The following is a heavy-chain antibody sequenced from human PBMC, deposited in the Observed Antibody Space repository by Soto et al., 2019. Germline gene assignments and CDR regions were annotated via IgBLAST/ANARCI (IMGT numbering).Heavy chain of an antibody. Sequence: QLQLQESGPGLVKPSETLSLTCTVSCGSITSSIYYWGWIRQPPGKGLEWIGSIYYSGSTYYNPSVKSQVTISVDTAKNQFSLKLRTVTAADTAVYYCARHTPAISISDHWGQGTLVTVSS. D-gene: IGHD2-15*01. CDR1: CGSITSSIYY. CDR2: IYYSGST. V-gene: IGHV4-39*01. CDR3: ARHTPAISISDH. J-gene: IGHJ4*02.